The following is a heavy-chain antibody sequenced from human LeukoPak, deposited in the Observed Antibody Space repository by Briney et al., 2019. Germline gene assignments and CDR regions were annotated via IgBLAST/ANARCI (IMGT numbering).Heavy chain of an antibody. J-gene: IGHJ4*02. Sequence: GGSLRLSCAASGFTFSDHNMSWIRQAPGKGLEWVSYISSSGSTIYYADSVKGRFTISRDNAKNSLYLQMNSLRAEDTAVYYCARASYLSEADFDYWGQGTLVTVSS. CDR1: GFTFSDHN. CDR2: ISSSGSTI. CDR3: ARASYLSEADFDY. V-gene: IGHV3-11*04. D-gene: IGHD1-14*01.